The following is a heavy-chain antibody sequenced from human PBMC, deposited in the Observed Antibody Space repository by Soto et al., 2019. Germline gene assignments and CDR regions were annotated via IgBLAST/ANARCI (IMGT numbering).Heavy chain of an antibody. CDR1: GYIFTSYW. CDR2: IYPGDSDT. D-gene: IGHD5-12*01. J-gene: IGHJ4*02. CDR3: ARPHRAGYNSIALYFDY. V-gene: IGHV5-51*01. Sequence: LGESLKISCKGSGYIFTSYWIGWVRQMPGKGLEWMGIIYPGDSDTRYSPSFQGQVTISADKSISTAYLQWSSLKASDTAMYYCARPHRAGYNSIALYFDYWGQGTLVTVSS.